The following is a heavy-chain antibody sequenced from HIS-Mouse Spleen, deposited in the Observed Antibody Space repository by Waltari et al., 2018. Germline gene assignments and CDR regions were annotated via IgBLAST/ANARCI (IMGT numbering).Heavy chain of an antibody. CDR2: IYYSGST. D-gene: IGHD3-16*01. V-gene: IGHV4-39*07. J-gene: IGHJ3*02. Sequence: QLQLQESGPGLVKPSETLSLTCTVPGGSISSSSYYWGWIRQPPLTGLGWLGGIYYSGSTYYNPALKSRVTISVDTSKNQFALKLSSVTAADTAVYYCARASVVLWGCPTDAFDIWGQGTMVTVSS. CDR3: ARASVVLWGCPTDAFDI. CDR1: GGSISSSSYY.